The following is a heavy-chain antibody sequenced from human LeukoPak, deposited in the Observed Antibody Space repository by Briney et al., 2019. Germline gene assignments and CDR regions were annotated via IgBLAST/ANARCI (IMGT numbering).Heavy chain of an antibody. CDR2: IYAEGTT. Sequence: GGPLRLSCAASGFIFSNDFMSWFRHSPGRGREWVSVIYAEGTTYYADSVKGRFTISRDDSKNTLYLQMSSLRAEDTATYYCARRHMEHPDLDYWGQGTLVTVSS. D-gene: IGHD1-26*01. J-gene: IGHJ4*02. V-gene: IGHV3-66*04. CDR3: ARRHMEHPDLDY. CDR1: GFIFSNDF.